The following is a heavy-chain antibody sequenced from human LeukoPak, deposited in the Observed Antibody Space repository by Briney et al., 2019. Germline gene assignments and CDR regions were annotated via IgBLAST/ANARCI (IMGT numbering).Heavy chain of an antibody. CDR2: ILGSGTTT. V-gene: IGHV3-23*01. J-gene: IGHJ4*02. CDR3: ARSRYWEYQLPRADLDY. CDR1: GFTFSSYA. D-gene: IGHD2-2*01. Sequence: GGSLRLSCAASGFTFSSYAMSWVRQAPGRGLEWVSGILGSGTTTYYADSVRGRFTISRDNSKSTLYLQVDSLRAEDTALYYCARSRYWEYQLPRADLDYWGQGTLVTVSS.